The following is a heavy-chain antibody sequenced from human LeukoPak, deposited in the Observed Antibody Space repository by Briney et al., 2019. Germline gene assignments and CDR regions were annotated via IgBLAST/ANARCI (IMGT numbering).Heavy chain of an antibody. J-gene: IGHJ6*03. D-gene: IGHD6-6*01. Sequence: PSETLSLTCAVYGGSFSGYYWSWIRQPPGKGLEWIGEINHSGSTNYNPSLKSRVTISVDTSKNQFSLKLSSVTAADTAVYYCAREPLQWYSSSSAPRGYMDVWGKGTTVTVSS. CDR3: AREPLQWYSSSSAPRGYMDV. CDR1: GGSFSGYY. CDR2: INHSGST. V-gene: IGHV4-34*01.